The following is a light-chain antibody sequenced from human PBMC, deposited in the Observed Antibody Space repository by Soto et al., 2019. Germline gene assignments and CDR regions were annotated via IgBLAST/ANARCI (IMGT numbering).Light chain of an antibody. CDR3: QQYGSSLWT. Sequence: IVMTQYPATLSVSPGESVTLSCRASQGINRNLAWYQQKPGLAPRLLIYDASSRATGIPDRFSGSGSGTDFTLTISRLEPEDFAVYYCQQYGSSLWTFGQGTKVDIK. J-gene: IGKJ1*01. V-gene: IGKV3D-20*01. CDR1: QGINRN. CDR2: DAS.